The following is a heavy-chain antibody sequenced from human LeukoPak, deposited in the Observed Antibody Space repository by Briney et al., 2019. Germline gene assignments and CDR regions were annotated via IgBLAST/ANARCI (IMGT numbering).Heavy chain of an antibody. CDR1: GGTFSSYA. V-gene: IGHV1-2*02. J-gene: IGHJ4*01. Sequence: ASVKVSCKASGGTFSSYAISWVRQAPGQGLEWMGGIIPNRGGTNFAQKFQGRVTMTRDTSISTAYMDLSGLRPDDTAVYYCAREGSRYTYGRGSYFDYWGHGILVTVSS. D-gene: IGHD5-18*01. CDR3: AREGSRYTYGRGSYFDY. CDR2: IIPNRGGT.